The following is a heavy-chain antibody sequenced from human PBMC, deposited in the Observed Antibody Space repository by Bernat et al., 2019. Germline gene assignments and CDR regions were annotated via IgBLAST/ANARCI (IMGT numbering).Heavy chain of an antibody. V-gene: IGHV4-31*03. D-gene: IGHD5-12*01. CDR2: IYYSGST. Sequence: QVQLQESGPGLVKPSQTLSLTCTVSGGSISSGGYYWSWIRQHPGKGLEWIGYIYYSGSTYYNPSLKSRVTISVDTSKNQFSLKLSSVTAADMAVYYCARAPMKNIVATIFDYWGQGTLVTVSS. CDR3: ARAPMKNIVATIFDY. J-gene: IGHJ4*02. CDR1: GGSISSGGYY.